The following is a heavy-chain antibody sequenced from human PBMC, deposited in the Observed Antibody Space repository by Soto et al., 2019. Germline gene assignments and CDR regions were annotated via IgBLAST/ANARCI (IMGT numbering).Heavy chain of an antibody. J-gene: IGHJ4*02. CDR2: INSDNGNT. Sequence: GASVKVSCKASGYTFTSYGISWVRQAPGQGLEWLGWINSDNGNTNYAQHLQGRVTLTTDTSTSTAYMELSSLRSEDTAVYYCARDLQADYWGQGTLVTVSS. V-gene: IGHV1-18*01. CDR1: GYTFTSYG. CDR3: ARDLQADY.